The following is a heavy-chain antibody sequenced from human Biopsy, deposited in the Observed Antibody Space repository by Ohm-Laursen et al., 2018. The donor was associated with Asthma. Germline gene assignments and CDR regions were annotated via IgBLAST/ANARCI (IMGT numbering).Heavy chain of an antibody. CDR1: GDSLGSFLNYA. Sequence: ASVKVSCKASGDSLGSFLNYAISWVRQAPRQGLEWMGGLIPVLGTADYAPMFEGRVTITADESTSTAYLELTSLRFEDAAVYYCARGYSGTDRIVYYYSGMEVWGQGTTVTVSS. V-gene: IGHV1-69*13. J-gene: IGHJ6*02. CDR2: LIPVLGTA. D-gene: IGHD5-12*01. CDR3: ARGYSGTDRIVYYYSGMEV.